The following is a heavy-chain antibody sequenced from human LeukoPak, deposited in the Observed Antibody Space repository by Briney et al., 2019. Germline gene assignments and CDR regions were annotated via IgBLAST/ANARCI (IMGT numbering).Heavy chain of an antibody. CDR3: AKESGSYYDY. CDR1: GFTFSTYG. J-gene: IGHJ4*02. Sequence: GGSLRLSCASSGFTFSTYGMHWVRQAPGKGLEWVSAISGSDTRTYYADSLKGRFTISRDNSKNTLYLQMDSLTAEDTAIYYCAKESGSYYDYWGQGTLVTVSS. D-gene: IGHD3-10*01. V-gene: IGHV3-23*01. CDR2: ISGSDTRT.